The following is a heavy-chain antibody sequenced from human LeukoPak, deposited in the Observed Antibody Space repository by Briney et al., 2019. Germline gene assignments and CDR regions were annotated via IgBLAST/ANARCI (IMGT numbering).Heavy chain of an antibody. J-gene: IGHJ4*02. V-gene: IGHV4-38-2*02. CDR3: AREVKYSGSYGQIDY. Sequence: SETLSLTCTVSGYSISSGYYWGWIRQPPGKGLEWIGSIYHSGSTYYNPSLKSRVTISVDTSKNQFSLKLSSVTAADTAVYYCAREVKYSGSYGQIDYWGQGTLVTVSS. CDR2: IYHSGST. D-gene: IGHD1-26*01. CDR1: GYSISSGYY.